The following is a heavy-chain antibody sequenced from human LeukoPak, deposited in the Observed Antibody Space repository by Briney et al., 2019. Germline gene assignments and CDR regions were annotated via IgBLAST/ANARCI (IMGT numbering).Heavy chain of an antibody. CDR3: ASSVSFSAIFDY. D-gene: IGHD6-6*01. Sequence: GGSLRLSCAASGFTFSSYCMNWVRQAPGKGLEWVSSISSSSSYIYYADSVKGRFTISRDNAKNSLYLQMNSLRAEDTAVYYCASSVSFSAIFDYWGQGTLVTVSS. V-gene: IGHV3-21*01. CDR1: GFTFSSYC. J-gene: IGHJ4*02. CDR2: ISSSSSYI.